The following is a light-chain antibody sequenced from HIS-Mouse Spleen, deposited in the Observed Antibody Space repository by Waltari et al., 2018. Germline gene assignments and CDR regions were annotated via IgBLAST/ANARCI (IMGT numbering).Light chain of an antibody. V-gene: IGKV1-9*01. Sequence: DIQLTQSPSFLSASVGDRVTITGRASQGISSYLAWYQQKPGKAPKLLIYAASTLQSGVPSRFSGSASGTEFTLTISSLQPEDFATYYCQQLNSYPPTFGQGTKVEIK. J-gene: IGKJ1*01. CDR2: AAS. CDR3: QQLNSYPPT. CDR1: QGISSY.